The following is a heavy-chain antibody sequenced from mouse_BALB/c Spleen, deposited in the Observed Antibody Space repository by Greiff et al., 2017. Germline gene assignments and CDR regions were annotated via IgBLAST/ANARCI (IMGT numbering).Heavy chain of an antibody. CDR1: GFTFSSYG. CDR2: ISSGGSYT. CDR3: ARQRGRYGAMDY. D-gene: IGHD2-14*01. V-gene: IGHV5-6*02. J-gene: IGHJ4*01. Sequence: DVMLVESGGDLVKPGGSLKLSCAASGFTFSSYGMSWVRQTPDKRLEWVATISSGGSYTYYPDSVKGRFTISRDNAKNTLYLQMSSLKSEDTAMYYCARQRGRYGAMDYWGQGTSVTVSS.